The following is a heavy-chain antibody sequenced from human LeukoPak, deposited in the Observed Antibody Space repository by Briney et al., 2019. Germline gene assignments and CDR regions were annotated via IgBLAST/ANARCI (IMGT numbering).Heavy chain of an antibody. CDR2: ISSSSSTI. CDR1: GFTFSSYS. J-gene: IGHJ1*01. CDR3: ARDPPLITATGSRYFQR. D-gene: IGHD6-13*01. Sequence: PGGSLRLSCAASGFTFSSYSMNWVRQAPGKGLEWVSYISSSSSTIYYADSVKGRFTISRDNAKNSLYLQMNSLRAEDTAVYYCARDPPLITATGSRYFQRWGQGTLVTVSS. V-gene: IGHV3-48*04.